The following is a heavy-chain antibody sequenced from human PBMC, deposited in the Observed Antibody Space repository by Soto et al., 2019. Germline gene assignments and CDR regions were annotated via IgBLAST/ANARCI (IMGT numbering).Heavy chain of an antibody. CDR2: IYYNGTT. Sequence: VQLQESGPGLVKPSETLSLTCSVFGGSISSPTHYWSWVRQPPGKGLEWIGYIYYNGTTNYNPSXXXRXXISADPSKNHFSLKLTSVAAADTAVYYCARGYYRSPTYFDWWGQGTLVTVSS. CDR1: GGSISSPTHY. V-gene: IGHV4-61*03. J-gene: IGHJ4*02. D-gene: IGHD2-15*01. CDR3: ARGYYRSPTYFDW.